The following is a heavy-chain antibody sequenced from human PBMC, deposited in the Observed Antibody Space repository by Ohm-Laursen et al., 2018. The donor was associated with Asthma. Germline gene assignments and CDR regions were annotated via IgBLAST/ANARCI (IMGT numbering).Heavy chain of an antibody. Sequence: GASVKVSCNVSGYSVTSYAFSWVRQAPGQRPEWMGWIYIANTNYAPKFRDRVTLTTDTSTNTLYMDLRSLRSDDTAVYYCVRDVVDRFDHWGQGSLVIVSS. CDR2: IYIANT. D-gene: IGHD2-21*01. J-gene: IGHJ4*02. V-gene: IGHV1-18*04. CDR1: GYSVTSYA. CDR3: VRDVVDRFDH.